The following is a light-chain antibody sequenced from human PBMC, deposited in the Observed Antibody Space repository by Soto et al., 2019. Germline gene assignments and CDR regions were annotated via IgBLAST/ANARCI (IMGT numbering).Light chain of an antibody. CDR1: QSVRNN. V-gene: IGKV3-15*01. Sequence: EIVLTQSPATLSVSPGERATLSCRASQSVRNNLAWYQQKPGQAPRLLVHGASTRATGIPARFSGSGSGTELTLTISSLQSDDFAVYHCQQYNNWPPTFGHGTRLEIK. J-gene: IGKJ5*01. CDR2: GAS. CDR3: QQYNNWPPT.